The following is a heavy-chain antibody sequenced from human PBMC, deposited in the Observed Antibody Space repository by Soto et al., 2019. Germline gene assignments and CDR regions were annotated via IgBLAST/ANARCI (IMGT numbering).Heavy chain of an antibody. D-gene: IGHD3-10*01. CDR2: ISFGGSDS. CDR3: GKHHGYGSGRNNHFGVAV. CDR1: GFTFNRYA. V-gene: IGHV3-30*09. Sequence: GGSLRLSCAASGFTFNRYAMHWVRQAPGKGLEWVAFISFGGSDSYYADSVKGRFALSRDNSKNTMYLEMNSLRPEDTAVYYCGKHHGYGSGRNNHFGVAVWGQGNAVTVSS. J-gene: IGHJ6*02.